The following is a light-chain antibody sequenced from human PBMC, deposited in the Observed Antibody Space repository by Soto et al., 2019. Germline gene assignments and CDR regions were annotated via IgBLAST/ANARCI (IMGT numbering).Light chain of an antibody. CDR3: MQPLQSWT. V-gene: IGKV2-28*01. Sequence: DIVMTQSPLSLPVTPGEPASISCRSSQSLLHSNGYNYLDWYLQKPVQSPQLLIYLGSNRASGVPDRFSGSGSGTDFTLKVSRVEVEDVGVYYCMQPLQSWTFGQGTKVDIK. CDR1: QSLLHSNGYNY. J-gene: IGKJ1*01. CDR2: LGS.